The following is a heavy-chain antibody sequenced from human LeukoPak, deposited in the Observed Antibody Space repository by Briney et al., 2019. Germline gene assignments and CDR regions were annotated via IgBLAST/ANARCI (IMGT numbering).Heavy chain of an antibody. CDR1: GFTFSNYA. V-gene: IGHV3-23*01. D-gene: IGHD2-21*02. Sequence: GGSLRLSCAASGFTFSNYAMSWVRHAPGKGLEWVSGISGTSGTINYAAPVKGRLTISRDNSKNTLYLQMNSLRVDDMAVYYCAKRLGDPRPFDYWGQGTLVTVSS. J-gene: IGHJ4*02. CDR3: AKRLGDPRPFDY. CDR2: ISGTSGTI.